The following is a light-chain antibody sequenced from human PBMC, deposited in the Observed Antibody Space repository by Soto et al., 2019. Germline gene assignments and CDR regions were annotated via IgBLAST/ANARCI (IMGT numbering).Light chain of an antibody. CDR1: QGISND. V-gene: IGKV1-27*01. CDR2: AAS. Sequence: DIQMTQSPSSLSASIGDRVTISCRASQGISNDLAWYRQKPGKVPYLLIYAASTSHSGVPSRFRGSGSGTDFTLTISSLQPEDVATYYCQNYNSAPRTFGQGTKVDIK. CDR3: QNYNSAPRT. J-gene: IGKJ1*01.